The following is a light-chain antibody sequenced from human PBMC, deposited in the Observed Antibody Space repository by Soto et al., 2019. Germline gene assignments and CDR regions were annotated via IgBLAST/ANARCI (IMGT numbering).Light chain of an antibody. V-gene: IGKV1-39*01. CDR2: AAS. CDR1: QSISSF. CDR3: QQSYSTPPT. J-gene: IGKJ1*01. Sequence: DIQMTQSPSSLSASVGDRVTITCRASQSISSFLNWYQQKPGKAPKLLIYAASSLQSGVPSRCSGSASGTDFTLTISSLQPEDFATYYCQQSYSTPPTFGQGTKVEIK.